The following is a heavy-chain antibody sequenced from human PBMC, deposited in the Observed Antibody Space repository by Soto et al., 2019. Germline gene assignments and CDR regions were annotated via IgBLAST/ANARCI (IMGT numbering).Heavy chain of an antibody. J-gene: IGHJ5*02. CDR1: GGSISSGGYY. CDR3: ARVIAVADTPGWFEP. CDR2: IYYSGST. Sequence: SETLSLTCTVSGGSISSGGYYWSWIRQHPGKGLEWIGYIYYSGSTYYNPSLKSRVTISVDTSKNQFSLKLSSVTAADTAVYYCARVIAVADTPGWFEPWGQGTLVTVSS. D-gene: IGHD6-19*01. V-gene: IGHV4-31*03.